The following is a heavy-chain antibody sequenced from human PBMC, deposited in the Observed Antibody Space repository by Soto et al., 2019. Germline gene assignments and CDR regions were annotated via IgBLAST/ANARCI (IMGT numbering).Heavy chain of an antibody. CDR2: ISGSGGRT. D-gene: IGHD4-17*01. V-gene: IGHV3-23*01. CDR1: GFTFRNYA. Sequence: EVQLLESGGNLIQPGGSLRLSCAASGFTFRNYAMSWVRQAPGAGPEWVSGISGSGGRTYYADSVKGRFTISRDNSNNALFLQMNSLRAGDTALYYCAKDPNGDYVGAFDIWGRGTMVTVSS. J-gene: IGHJ3*02. CDR3: AKDPNGDYVGAFDI.